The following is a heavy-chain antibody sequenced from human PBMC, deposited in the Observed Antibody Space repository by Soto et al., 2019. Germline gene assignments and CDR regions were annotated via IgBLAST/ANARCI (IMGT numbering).Heavy chain of an antibody. CDR1: GYSFTSHW. D-gene: IGHD4-17*01. V-gene: IGHV5-51*01. CDR3: ARQPLNDYGDYAALDY. Sequence: GESLTISCKGSGYSFTSHWIVWVGQRPGKGLEWMGIIWPGDSDTRYSPSFKGQVTFSADKSSSTAYLQWSSLQASDTAMYYCARQPLNDYGDYAALDYWGQGTMVTVSS. CDR2: IWPGDSDT. J-gene: IGHJ4*02.